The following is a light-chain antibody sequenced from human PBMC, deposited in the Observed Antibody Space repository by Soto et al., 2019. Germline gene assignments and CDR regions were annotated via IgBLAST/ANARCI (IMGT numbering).Light chain of an antibody. Sequence: QSALTQPASVSGSPGQSITISCTGTSSDVGGFNSVSWYQLRPGTAPKLILYDVVDRPSGVSYRFTGSKSGNTASLTISGLQAADEADYFCSSYTSTMSNVFGSGPTVTVL. J-gene: IGLJ1*01. CDR2: DVV. CDR1: SSDVGGFNS. CDR3: SSYTSTMSNV. V-gene: IGLV2-14*03.